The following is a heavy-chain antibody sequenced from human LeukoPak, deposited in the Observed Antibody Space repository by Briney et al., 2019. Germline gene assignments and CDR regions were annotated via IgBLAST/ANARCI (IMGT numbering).Heavy chain of an antibody. D-gene: IGHD5-18*01. V-gene: IGHV4-38-2*02. CDR2: INHSGST. Sequence: SETLSLTCTVSGYSISSGYYWGWIRQPPGKGLEWIGEINHSGSTNYNPSLKSRVTISVDTSKNQFSLKLSSVTAADTAVYYCARGGYSYPYWGQGTLVTVSS. J-gene: IGHJ4*02. CDR1: GYSISSGYY. CDR3: ARGGYSYPY.